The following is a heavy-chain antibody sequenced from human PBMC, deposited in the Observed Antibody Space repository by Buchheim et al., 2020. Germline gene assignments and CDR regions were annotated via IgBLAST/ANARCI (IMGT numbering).Heavy chain of an antibody. CDR3: AIRYTYGH. CDR1: GFIFNSYA. V-gene: IGHV3-23*01. J-gene: IGHJ4*02. Sequence: EVQLLESGGGLVQPGGSLRLSCAASGFIFNSYALSWVPQAPGKGLELFSAISGSGTNTNYANSVKGRFTISRANSKTTLYPQMNSLRADDTAVYYCAIRYTYGHWGQGAL. D-gene: IGHD5-18*01. CDR2: ISGSGTNT.